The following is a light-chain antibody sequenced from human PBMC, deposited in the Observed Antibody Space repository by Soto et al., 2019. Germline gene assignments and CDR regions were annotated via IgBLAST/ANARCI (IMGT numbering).Light chain of an antibody. CDR2: AAS. CDR1: QSVTSNY. V-gene: IGKV3-20*01. CDR3: HQYGSSITWT. J-gene: IGKJ1*01. Sequence: VLTQSPGTVTLSPGERATLSCRASQSVTSNYLAWYQQKPGQAPRLLIYAASSRATGIPDRFSGSGSGTDFTLSISRLEPEDFAVYYCHQYGSSITWTFGQGTKVEIK.